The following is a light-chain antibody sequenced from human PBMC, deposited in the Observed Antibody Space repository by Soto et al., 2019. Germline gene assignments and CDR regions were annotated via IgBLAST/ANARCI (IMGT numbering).Light chain of an antibody. CDR2: AAS. Sequence: DIQVTQSPSSLSASVGDRVTITCRASQDIAAYLAWYQHKPGRVPELLIHAASSLQSGVPSRFSGSGSGTDFTLTINSLQPEDFATYYCQQAYSFPIPFGQGTRLEIK. J-gene: IGKJ5*01. CDR3: QQAYSFPIP. V-gene: IGKV1D-12*01. CDR1: QDIAAY.